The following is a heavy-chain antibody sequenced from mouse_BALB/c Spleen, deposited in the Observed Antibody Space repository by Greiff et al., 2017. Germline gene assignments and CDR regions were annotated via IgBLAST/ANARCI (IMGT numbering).Heavy chain of an antibody. J-gene: IGHJ2*01. V-gene: IGHV5-12-1*01. Sequence: EVQLQESGGGLVKPGGSLKLSCAASGFAFSSYDMSWVRQTPEKRLEWVAYISSGGGSTYYPDTVKGRFTISRDNAKNTLYLQMSSLKSEDTAMYYCARGGDYWGQGTTLTVSS. CDR1: GFAFSSYD. CDR2: ISSGGGST. CDR3: ARGGDY.